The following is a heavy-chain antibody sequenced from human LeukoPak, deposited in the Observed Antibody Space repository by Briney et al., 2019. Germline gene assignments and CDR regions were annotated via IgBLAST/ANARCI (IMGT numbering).Heavy chain of an antibody. D-gene: IGHD1-26*01. V-gene: IGHV6-1*01. CDR2: TYYRSKWYN. CDR1: GDSLSNNRAA. CDR3: ARDLPLSWSYMVCFDS. Sequence: SQTLSLTRSISGDSLSNNRAAWNWIKQSPSRGLEWLGRTYYRSKWYNDYAVSVESRITITPDTSKNQFPLQLNSVSPEDTAVYYSARDLPLSWSYMVCFDSGGEGTMVTVSS. J-gene: IGHJ3*02.